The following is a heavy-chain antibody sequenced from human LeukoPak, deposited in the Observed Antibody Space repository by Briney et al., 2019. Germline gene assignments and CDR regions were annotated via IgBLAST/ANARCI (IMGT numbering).Heavy chain of an antibody. J-gene: IGHJ3*02. D-gene: IGHD3-22*01. CDR1: GGSFSGYY. CDR3: ARERPTYYYDSSGYYYHAFDI. V-gene: IGHV4-34*01. CDR2: INHSGST. Sequence: SETLSLTCAVYGGSFSGYYWSWIRQPPGKGLEWIGEINHSGSTNYNPSLKSRVTISVDTSKNLFSLKLSSVTAADTAVYYCARERPTYYYDSSGYYYHAFDIWAKGQWSPSLQ.